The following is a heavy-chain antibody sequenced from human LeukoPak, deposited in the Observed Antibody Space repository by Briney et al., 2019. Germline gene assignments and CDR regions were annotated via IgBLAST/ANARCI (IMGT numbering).Heavy chain of an antibody. V-gene: IGHV1-69*05. D-gene: IGHD1-20*01. CDR3: ARTNWRWDWYFDL. CDR2: IIPIFGTA. CDR1: GGTFSSYA. J-gene: IGHJ2*01. Sequence: ASVKVSCKASGGTFSSYAISWVRQAPGQGLEWMGRIIPIFGTANYAQKFQGRVTITTDESTSTTYMELSSLRSEDTAVYYCARTNWRWDWYFDLWGRGTLVTVSS.